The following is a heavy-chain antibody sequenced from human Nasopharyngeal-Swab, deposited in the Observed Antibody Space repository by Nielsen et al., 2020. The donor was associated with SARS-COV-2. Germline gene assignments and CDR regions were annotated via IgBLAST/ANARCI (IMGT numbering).Heavy chain of an antibody. J-gene: IGHJ4*02. Sequence: SETLSLTCTVSGGSISSYYWSWIRQPPGEGLEWIGHIYHSGSANYSPSLKSRVTISVDTSKNQFSLKLSSVTAADTALYYCARHQGVTYYDFWSGYYPGSFDYWGQGTLVTVSS. D-gene: IGHD3-3*01. CDR3: ARHQGVTYYDFWSGYYPGSFDY. V-gene: IGHV4-59*01. CDR1: GGSISSYY. CDR2: IYHSGSA.